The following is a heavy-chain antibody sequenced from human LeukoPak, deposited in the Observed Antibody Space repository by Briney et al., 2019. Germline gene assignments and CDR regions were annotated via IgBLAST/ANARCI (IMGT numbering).Heavy chain of an antibody. J-gene: IGHJ4*02. CDR1: GGSISSGSYY. V-gene: IGHV4-61*02. CDR2: IYTSGST. D-gene: IGHD6-19*01. Sequence: SETLSLTCTVSGGSISSGSYYWSWIRQPAGKGLEWIGRIYTSGSTNYNPSLKSRVTISVDTSKNQFSLKLSSVTAADTAVYYCARSYSSGWSPFDYWGQGTLVTVSS. CDR3: ARSYSSGWSPFDY.